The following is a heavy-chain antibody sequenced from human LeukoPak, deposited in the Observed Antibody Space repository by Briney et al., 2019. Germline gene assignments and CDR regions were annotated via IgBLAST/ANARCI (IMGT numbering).Heavy chain of an antibody. J-gene: IGHJ4*02. CDR2: INHSGSS. CDR1: GFTFSDNY. D-gene: IGHD3-10*01. V-gene: IGHV4-34*08. Sequence: GSLRLSCAASGFTFSDNYMSWIRQAPGKGLEWIAEINHSGSSKYNPSLKSRVTISVDTSKNQFSLKLTSVTAADTAVYYCAAVPESYYTVYYFNYWGQGTLVTVSS. CDR3: AAVPESYYTVYYFNY.